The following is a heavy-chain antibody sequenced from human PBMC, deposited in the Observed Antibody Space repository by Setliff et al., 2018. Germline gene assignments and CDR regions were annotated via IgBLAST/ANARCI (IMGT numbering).Heavy chain of an antibody. D-gene: IGHD3-16*01. CDR1: GFSFSAHG. Sequence: LSCAASGFSFSAHGMNWVRQRPGKGLEWVSTINWDGRTTAYADSVKGRFTISRDNAKNSLYLQMNSLRAEDTALYYCALFGDRNTFPTWGQGTMVTVSS. J-gene: IGHJ3*02. V-gene: IGHV3-20*04. CDR2: INWDGRTT. CDR3: ALFGDRNTFPT.